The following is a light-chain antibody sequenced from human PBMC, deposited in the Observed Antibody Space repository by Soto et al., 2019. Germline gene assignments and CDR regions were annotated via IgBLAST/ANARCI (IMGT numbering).Light chain of an antibody. V-gene: IGKV3-15*01. CDR1: QSVAGN. CDR2: GVS. J-gene: IGKJ4*01. Sequence: EIVMTQSPATLSVSPGETATLSCRASQSVAGNLAWYQQKPGQPPRLLIYGVSTRATGVPARFSGSGSETDFSLTISSLQIEDVALYYCQQSNNWPPLTFGGGTKVDIK. CDR3: QQSNNWPPLT.